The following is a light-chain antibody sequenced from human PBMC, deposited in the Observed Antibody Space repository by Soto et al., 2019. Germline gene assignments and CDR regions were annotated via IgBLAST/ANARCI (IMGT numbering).Light chain of an antibody. Sequence: QSVLTQPRSVSGAPGQSVTISCTGNSSYVGGYDSVSWYQHHPGKAPKLMIYDVSKRPSGVPDRFSGSKSDNTASLTISGLQAEDEADYCCCSYAGTNRYVFGTGTKVTVL. V-gene: IGLV2-11*01. CDR3: CSYAGTNRYV. CDR1: SSYVGGYDS. CDR2: DVS. J-gene: IGLJ1*01.